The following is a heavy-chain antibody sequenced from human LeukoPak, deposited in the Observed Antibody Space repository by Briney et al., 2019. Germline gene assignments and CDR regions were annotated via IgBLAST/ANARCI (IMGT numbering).Heavy chain of an antibody. CDR2: INPKSGGT. CDR3: VRDHCTRSGYYEDYYYGMDV. CDR1: GYTFSDNY. V-gene: IGHV1-2*02. D-gene: IGHD3-22*01. J-gene: IGHJ6*02. Sequence: GASVKVSCKASGYTFSDNYLHWVRQAPGQGLEWMGWINPKSGGTEYAQKFQGRVTMTRDTSLSTVYMELRRLTSDDTAVFYCVRDHCTRSGYYEDYYYGMDVWGQGTAVTVSS.